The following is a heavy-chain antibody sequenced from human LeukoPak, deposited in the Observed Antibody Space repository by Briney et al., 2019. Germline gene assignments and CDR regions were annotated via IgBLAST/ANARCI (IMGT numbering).Heavy chain of an antibody. Sequence: GGSLRLSCAASGFTFSSYGMHWVRQAPGKGLEWVAVISYDGSNKYYADSVKGRFTISRDNSKNTLYLQMNSLRAEDTAVYYCASPSSSWYWDAFDIWGQGTMVTVSS. J-gene: IGHJ3*02. CDR3: ASPSSSWYWDAFDI. D-gene: IGHD6-13*01. CDR1: GFTFSSYG. V-gene: IGHV3-30*03. CDR2: ISYDGSNK.